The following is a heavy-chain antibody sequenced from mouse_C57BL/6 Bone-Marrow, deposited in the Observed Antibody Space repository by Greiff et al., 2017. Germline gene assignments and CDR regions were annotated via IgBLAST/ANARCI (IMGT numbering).Heavy chain of an antibody. CDR2: IDPENGDT. Sequence: EVKLMESGAELVRPGASVKLSCTASGFNIKDDYMHWVKQRPEQGLEWIGWIDPENGDTEYASKFQGKATITADTSSNTAYLQLSSLTSEDTAVYYCTTNSNPYYFDYWGQGTTLTVSS. CDR3: TTNSNPYYFDY. J-gene: IGHJ2*01. D-gene: IGHD2-5*01. V-gene: IGHV14-4*01. CDR1: GFNIKDDY.